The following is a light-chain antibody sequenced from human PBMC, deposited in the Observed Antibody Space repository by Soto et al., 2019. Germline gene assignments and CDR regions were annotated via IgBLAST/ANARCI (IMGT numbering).Light chain of an antibody. Sequence: QSAPTQPPSAAWSPGQSVTISCAGTSSDFGGYKYVSWYQQHPGKAPKLIIYEVNKRPSGVPDRFSGSKSGTTASLTVSGIQAEDEADYYCSSYAGSNKVVFGGGTKLTVL. CDR1: SSDFGGYKY. CDR3: SSYAGSNKVV. V-gene: IGLV2-8*01. J-gene: IGLJ2*01. CDR2: EVN.